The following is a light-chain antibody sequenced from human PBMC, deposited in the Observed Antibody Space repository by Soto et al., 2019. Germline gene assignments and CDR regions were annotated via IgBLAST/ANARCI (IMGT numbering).Light chain of an antibody. V-gene: IGLV2-23*01. J-gene: IGLJ2*01. Sequence: QSALTQPASLSGSPGQSITISCTGTSSDIGSFNLVSWYQQFPGEVPKLILYESYKRPSGISTRFSGSRSDNTASLTISGLQAEDEADYYRCCFAGSNTYIFGGGTKLTVL. CDR2: ESY. CDR3: CCFAGSNTYI. CDR1: SSDIGSFNL.